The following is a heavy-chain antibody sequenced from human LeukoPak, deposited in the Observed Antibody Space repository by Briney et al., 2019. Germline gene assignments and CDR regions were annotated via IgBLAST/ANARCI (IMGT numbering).Heavy chain of an antibody. D-gene: IGHD1-26*01. CDR2: ISSSSSTI. CDR3: AAAVLVLPSFDY. CDR1: GFTFRSYG. J-gene: IGHJ4*02. Sequence: GRSLRLSCAAFGFTFRSYGMNWVRQAPGKGLEWVSYISSSSSTILYADSVKGRFTISRDNAKNSLYLQMNSLRDEDTAVYYCAAAVLVLPSFDYWGQGTLVTVSS. V-gene: IGHV3-48*02.